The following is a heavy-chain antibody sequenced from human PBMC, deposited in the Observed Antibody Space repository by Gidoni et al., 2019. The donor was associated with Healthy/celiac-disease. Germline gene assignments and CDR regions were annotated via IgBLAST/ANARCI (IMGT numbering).Heavy chain of an antibody. J-gene: IGHJ6*02. D-gene: IGHD1-1*01. CDR2: IIPIFGTA. CDR3: ARSRGADNWNDAGHEDYYYYGMDV. Sequence: QVQLVQSGAEVKKPGSSVKVSCKASGGTFSSYAISWVRQAPGQGLEWMGGIIPIFGTANYAQKFQGRVTITADESTGTAYMELSSLRSEDTAVYYCARSRGADNWNDAGHEDYYYYGMDVWGQGTTVTVSS. V-gene: IGHV1-69*01. CDR1: GGTFSSYA.